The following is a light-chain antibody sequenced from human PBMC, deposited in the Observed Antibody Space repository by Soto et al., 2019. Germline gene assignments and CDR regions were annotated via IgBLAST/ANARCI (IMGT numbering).Light chain of an antibody. J-gene: IGKJ1*01. V-gene: IGKV1-39*01. CDR3: HQGYSTPQT. CDR2: GAS. CDR1: RSIRNY. Sequence: DIQMTQSPSSLSASVGDRVSITCRAGRSIRNYLNWYQQKPGKAPKLLIYGASSLQSGVPSRFSDSVSGTEFTLTIRSLQPEDFATYYCHQGYSTPQTFGQGTKVDIK.